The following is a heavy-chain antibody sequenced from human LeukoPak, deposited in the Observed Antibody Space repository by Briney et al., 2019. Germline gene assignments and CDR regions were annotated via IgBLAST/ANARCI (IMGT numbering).Heavy chain of an antibody. CDR2: ISYDGSNK. D-gene: IGHD6-13*01. J-gene: IGHJ4*02. CDR1: GFTFSSHA. CDR3: ARDAQDSSWKSSYFDY. V-gene: IGHV3-30-3*01. Sequence: GGSLRLSCAASGFTFSSHAMHWVRQAPGKGLEWVAVISYDGSNKYYADSVKGRFTISRDNSKNTLYLQMNSLRAEDTAVYYCARDAQDSSWKSSYFDYWGQGTLVTVSS.